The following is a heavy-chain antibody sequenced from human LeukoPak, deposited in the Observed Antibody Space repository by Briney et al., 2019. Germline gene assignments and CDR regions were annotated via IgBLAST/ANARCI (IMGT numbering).Heavy chain of an antibody. CDR3: ARVVRVTMIVVGYFDL. Sequence: GGSLRLSCAASGFTFSSYEMNWVRQAPGKGLEWVSSISSSSSYIYYADSVKGRFTISRDNAKNSLYLQTNSLRAEDTAVYYCARVVRVTMIVVGYFDLWGRGTLVTVSS. D-gene: IGHD3-22*01. CDR2: ISSSSSYI. J-gene: IGHJ2*01. CDR1: GFTFSSYE. V-gene: IGHV3-21*01.